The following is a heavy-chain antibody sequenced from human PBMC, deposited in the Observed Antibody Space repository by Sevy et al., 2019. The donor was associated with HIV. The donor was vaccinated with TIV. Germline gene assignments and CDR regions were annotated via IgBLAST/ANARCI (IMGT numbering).Heavy chain of an antibody. CDR3: AGGGYDSSGSFDAFDI. CDR2: IYGSGGAT. CDR1: GFTFITYA. J-gene: IGHJ3*02. Sequence: GGSLRLSCKPSGFTFITYAMNWVRQAPGKGLEWVSAIYGSGGATYYADSVKGRFTISSDNSKNTLYLQMNSLITEDAAVYYCAGGGYDSSGSFDAFDIWGQGTMVTVSS. D-gene: IGHD3-22*01. V-gene: IGHV3-23*01.